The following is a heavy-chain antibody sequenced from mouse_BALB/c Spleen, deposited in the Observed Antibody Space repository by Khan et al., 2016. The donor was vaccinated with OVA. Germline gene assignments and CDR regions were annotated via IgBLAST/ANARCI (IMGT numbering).Heavy chain of an antibody. V-gene: IGHV1S56*01. CDR1: GYTFTNYY. CDR2: IYPGNVNT. J-gene: IGHJ3*01. CDR3: AREGYYGNYRAWFAD. Sequence: QVQLKQSGPELVKPRASVRISCKASGYTFTNYYVHWVKQRPGQGLEWIGWIYPGNVNTNYNEKFKGKATLTADKSSSTAYMQLSSLTSEDSAVYFCAREGYYGNYRAWFADWGQGTLVTVSA. D-gene: IGHD2-1*01.